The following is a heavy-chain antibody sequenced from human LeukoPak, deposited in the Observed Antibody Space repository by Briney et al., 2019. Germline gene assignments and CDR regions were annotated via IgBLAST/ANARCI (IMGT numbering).Heavy chain of an antibody. V-gene: IGHV1-3*01. CDR2: FNAGNGNT. Sequence: ASVKVSCKASGYTFSNYAIHWVRQAPGQRLEWMGWFNAGNGNTKYSEKFQGRVTFTWDTPASRANMELSSLRSEDTGVYYCAREENYDSSAYCLHYWGQGTLVTVSS. D-gene: IGHD3-22*01. J-gene: IGHJ4*02. CDR3: AREENYDSSAYCLHY. CDR1: GYTFSNYA.